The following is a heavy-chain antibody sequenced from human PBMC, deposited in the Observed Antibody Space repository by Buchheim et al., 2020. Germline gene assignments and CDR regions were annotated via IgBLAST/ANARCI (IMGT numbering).Heavy chain of an antibody. CDR1: GGSISSYY. CDR3: ARAGLLGGGGYSSRYGMDV. Sequence: QVQLQESGPGLVKPSETLSLTCTVSGGSISSYYWSWIRQPPGKGLEWIGYIYYSGSTNYNPSLKSRVTISVDTSKNQFSLKLSFVTAADTPVYYCARAGLLGGGGYSSRYGMDVWGQGTT. CDR2: IYYSGST. V-gene: IGHV4-59*01. J-gene: IGHJ6*02. D-gene: IGHD5-18*01.